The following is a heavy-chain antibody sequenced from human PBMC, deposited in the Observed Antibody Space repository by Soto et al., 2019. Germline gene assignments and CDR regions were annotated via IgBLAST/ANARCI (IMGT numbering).Heavy chain of an antibody. D-gene: IGHD1-26*01. CDR2: INPNSGDT. J-gene: IGHJ4*02. CDR1: GYTFTAYD. CDR3: ARSSGRFSDFDH. V-gene: IGHV1-2*02. Sequence: ASVKVSCKTSGYTFTAYDLHWLRQAPGQGLEWMGWINPNSGDTNYAQKFQGRVTMTRDTSISTAYMDLTRLTSDDTAVFYCARSSGRFSDFDHWGQGTLVTV.